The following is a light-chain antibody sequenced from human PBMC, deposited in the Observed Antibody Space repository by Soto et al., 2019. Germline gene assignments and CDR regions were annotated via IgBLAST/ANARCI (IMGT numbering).Light chain of an antibody. CDR1: HSVSSD. Sequence: EIVMTQSPATLSVSPGERATLSCRASHSVSSDLAWYQQKPGQAPRLLIYGASTRATGIPARFSGSGSGTEFTLTISSLQSEDFAIYYCQQYNSWPPWMFGQGTKVEIK. J-gene: IGKJ1*01. CDR2: GAS. CDR3: QQYNSWPPWM. V-gene: IGKV3-15*01.